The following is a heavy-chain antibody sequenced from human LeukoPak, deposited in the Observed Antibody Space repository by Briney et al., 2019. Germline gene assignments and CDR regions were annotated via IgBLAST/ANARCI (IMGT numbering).Heavy chain of an antibody. V-gene: IGHV4-61*01. CDR2: IYYSGST. CDR3: ARVQDIVVVPAAKISYGKGYYFDY. J-gene: IGHJ4*02. Sequence: SETLSLTCTVSGGSVSSGSYYWSWIRQPPGKGLEWIGYIYYSGSTNYNPSLKSRVTISVDTSKNQFSLKLSSVTAADTAVYYCARVQDIVVVPAAKISYGKGYYFDYWGQGTLVTVSS. CDR1: GGSVSSGSYY. D-gene: IGHD2-2*01.